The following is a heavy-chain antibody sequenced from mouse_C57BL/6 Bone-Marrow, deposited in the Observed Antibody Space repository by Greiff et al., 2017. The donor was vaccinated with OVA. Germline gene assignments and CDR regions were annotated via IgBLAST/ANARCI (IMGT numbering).Heavy chain of an antibody. CDR2: IDPNSGGT. CDR3: ARRRYGRDWFAY. Sequence: VQLQQPGAELVKPGASVKLSCKASGYTFTSYWMHWVKQRPGRGLEWIGRIDPNSGGTKYNEKFKSKATLTVDKPSSTAYMPLSSLTSEDSAVYYCARRRYGRDWFAYWGQGTLVTVSA. D-gene: IGHD1-1*01. J-gene: IGHJ3*01. CDR1: GYTFTSYW. V-gene: IGHV1-72*01.